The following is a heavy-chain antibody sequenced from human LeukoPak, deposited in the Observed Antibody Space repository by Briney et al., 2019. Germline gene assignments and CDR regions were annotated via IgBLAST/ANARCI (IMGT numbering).Heavy chain of an antibody. D-gene: IGHD3-22*01. Sequence: GGSLRLSGAASGFTVSSNYMNWVRQAPGKGLEWVSIIYSGGSTYYADSVKGRFTISRDNSKNTLYLQMNSLTAEDTAVYYCARWDSSGYHKYYFDYWGQGTLVTVSS. CDR2: IYSGGST. CDR1: GFTVSSNY. CDR3: ARWDSSGYHKYYFDY. J-gene: IGHJ4*02. V-gene: IGHV3-53*01.